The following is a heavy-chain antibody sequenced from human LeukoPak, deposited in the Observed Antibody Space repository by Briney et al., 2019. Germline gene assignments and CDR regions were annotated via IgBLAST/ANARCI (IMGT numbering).Heavy chain of an antibody. V-gene: IGHV1-69*05. CDR2: IIPIFGTA. CDR1: GGTFSSYA. CDR3: AREPEQLRCLDGGYFDY. D-gene: IGHD3-3*01. Sequence: SVKVSCKASGGTFSSYAISWVRQAPGQGLEWMGGIIPIFGTANYAQKFQGRVTITTDESTSTAYMELSSLRSEDTAVYYCAREPEQLRCLDGGYFDYWGQGTLVTVSS. J-gene: IGHJ4*02.